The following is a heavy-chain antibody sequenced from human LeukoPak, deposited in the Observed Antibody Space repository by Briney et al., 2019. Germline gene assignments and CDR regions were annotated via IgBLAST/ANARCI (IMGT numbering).Heavy chain of an antibody. CDR2: MNPNSGNT. CDR3: ARASPNYYGSGSYYYYFDY. D-gene: IGHD3-10*01. J-gene: IGHJ4*02. CDR1: GYTFTSYD. V-gene: IGHV1-8*01. Sequence: ASVKVSCKASGYTFTSYDINWVRQATGQGLEWMGWMNPNSGNTGYAQKFQGRVTMTRNTSISTAYMELSSLGSEDTAVYYCARASPNYYGSGSYYYYFDYWGQGTLVTVSS.